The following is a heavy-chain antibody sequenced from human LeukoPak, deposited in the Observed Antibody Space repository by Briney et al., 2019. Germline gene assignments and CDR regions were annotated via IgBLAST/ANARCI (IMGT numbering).Heavy chain of an antibody. V-gene: IGHV4-59*01. CDR2: IYYSGST. J-gene: IGHJ6*02. CDR3: ARDTIPPGPYGRGSDYYYGMDV. Sequence: SETLSLTCTVSGGSISSYYWSWIRQPPGKGLEWIGYIYYSGSTNYNPSLKSRVTISVDTSKNQFSLKLSSVTAADTAVYYCARDTIPPGPYGRGSDYYYGMDVWGQGTTITVSS. D-gene: IGHD3-10*01. CDR1: GGSISSYY.